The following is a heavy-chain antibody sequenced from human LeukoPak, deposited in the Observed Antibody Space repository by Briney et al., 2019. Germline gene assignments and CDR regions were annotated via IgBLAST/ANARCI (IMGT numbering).Heavy chain of an antibody. CDR1: GYTFTSYG. V-gene: IGHV1-18*01. J-gene: IGHJ4*02. D-gene: IGHD3-10*01. CDR3: ARDREYYGSGGIIDY. CDR2: ISAYNGNT. Sequence: ASVKVSCKASGYTFTSYGISWVRQAPGQGLEWMGWISAYNGNTNYAQKLQGRVTMTTDTSTSTAYMELRSLRSDDTAVYYCARDREYYGSGGIIDYWGQGTLVTVSS.